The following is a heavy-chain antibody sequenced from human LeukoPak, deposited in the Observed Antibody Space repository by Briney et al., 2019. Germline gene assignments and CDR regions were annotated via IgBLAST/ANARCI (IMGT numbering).Heavy chain of an antibody. Sequence: GGSLRLSCAASGFTFNSYWMNWVRQAPGKGLEWVANIKQDGSEKYYVDSVKGRFTISRDNSKNMLYLQMNSLRAEDTAVYYCARDFTDYGDYGAFDYWGQGTLVTVSS. CDR1: GFTFNSYW. D-gene: IGHD4-17*01. V-gene: IGHV3-7*01. CDR3: ARDFTDYGDYGAFDY. CDR2: IKQDGSEK. J-gene: IGHJ4*02.